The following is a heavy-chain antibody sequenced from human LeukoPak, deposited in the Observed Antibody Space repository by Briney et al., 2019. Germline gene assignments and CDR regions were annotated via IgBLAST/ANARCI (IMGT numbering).Heavy chain of an antibody. Sequence: GGPLRLSCAASGFTFNIYAMSWVRQAPGKGRDWVSAISETSRKTYYADSVKGRFTISRDNSKNTLYLQMNGLRDEDTAVYYCVQEARRDGYKLAPVAEHWGQGTLVTVSS. CDR2: ISETSRKT. CDR1: GFTFNIYA. V-gene: IGHV3-23*01. D-gene: IGHD5-24*01. CDR3: VQEARRDGYKLAPVAEH. J-gene: IGHJ1*01.